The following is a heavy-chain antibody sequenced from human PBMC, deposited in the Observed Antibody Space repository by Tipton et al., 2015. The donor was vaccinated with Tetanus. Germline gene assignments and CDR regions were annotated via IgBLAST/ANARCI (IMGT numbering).Heavy chain of an antibody. CDR2: ISYNGYT. V-gene: IGHV4-31*03. J-gene: IGHJ5*02. Sequence: TLSLTCTVSGGSISGGGYYWNWIRQQPGKGLEWIGSISYNGYTSYKPSLKSRATISADMSENHFFLQLSSVTAADTAVYYCARGRLTYYYGSGSRGWFDPWGQGTPVTVSS. CDR3: ARGRLTYYYGSGSRGWFDP. CDR1: GGSISGGGYY. D-gene: IGHD3-10*01.